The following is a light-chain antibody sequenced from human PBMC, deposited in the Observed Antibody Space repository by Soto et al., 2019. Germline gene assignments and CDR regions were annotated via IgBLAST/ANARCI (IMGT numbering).Light chain of an antibody. CDR3: NSYRHSTTLV. J-gene: IGLJ1*01. CDR2: EVS. Sequence: QSVLTQPASVSGSPGQSITISCTGTSSDVGGYNSVSWFQQHPSKAPKLIIYEVSHRPSGVSIRFSGSKSGNTASPTISGLQAEDEADYYCNSYRHSTTLVFGTGTKVTVL. CDR1: SSDVGGYNS. V-gene: IGLV2-14*01.